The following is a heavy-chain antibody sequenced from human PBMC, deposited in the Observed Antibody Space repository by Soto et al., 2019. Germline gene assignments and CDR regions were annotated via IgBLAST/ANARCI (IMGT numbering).Heavy chain of an antibody. Sequence: PGVSLILSCEASGFTFSINSMNWVRQAPGKGMEWVSYISSTSSTIYFKDSVKGRFTITGDNARKSLYLQMNSLRAEDTAVYYCARGSVSYYPHWFDPWGQGTLVTVSS. D-gene: IGHD3-10*01. CDR1: GFTFSINS. CDR3: ARGSVSYYPHWFDP. V-gene: IGHV3-48*01. J-gene: IGHJ5*02. CDR2: ISSTSSTI.